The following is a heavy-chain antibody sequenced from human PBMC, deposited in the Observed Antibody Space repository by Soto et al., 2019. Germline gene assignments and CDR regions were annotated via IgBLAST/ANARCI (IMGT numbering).Heavy chain of an antibody. J-gene: IGHJ4*02. CDR3: AKDSSSSLLYFVS. CDR1: GFIFDDYA. V-gene: IGHV3-9*01. CDR2: ISWNSGSI. D-gene: IGHD2-2*01. Sequence: EVQLVESGGNLVQPGRSLRLSCAASGFIFDDYAMHWVRQPPGKGLEWVSGISWNSGSIGYADSVKGRFTVSRDNAKKSLYLQMNSLRPEDTALYYCAKDSSSSLLYFVSWGQGTRVSVSS.